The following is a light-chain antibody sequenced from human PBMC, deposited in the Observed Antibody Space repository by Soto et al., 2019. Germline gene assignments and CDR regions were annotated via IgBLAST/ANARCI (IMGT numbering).Light chain of an antibody. V-gene: IGKV4-1*01. CDR3: QQYYSTPFT. CDR2: WAS. Sequence: DIVMTQSPDSLAVSLGERASINCRSNQSVLYSSNDKNYLAWYQQKPGQPPKLLIYWASSRESGVPARLSGSGSGTEFTLTISSLQAEDVAVYYCQQYYSTPFTFGPGTIVEIK. J-gene: IGKJ3*01. CDR1: QSVLYSSNDKNY.